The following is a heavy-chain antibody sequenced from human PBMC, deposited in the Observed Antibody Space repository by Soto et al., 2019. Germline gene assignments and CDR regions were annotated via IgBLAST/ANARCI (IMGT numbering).Heavy chain of an antibody. D-gene: IGHD2-2*01. Sequence: EVQLVESGGGLVMPGGSLRLSCAASGFTFTTYSLTWVRQAPGKGLEWVASNGSSSNYIYYADSVKGRFTISRDNAKNSLFLQMNSLRAEDTAVYYCATLTYCSSASCPNYYYVMDVWGQGTTVTVSS. CDR1: GFTFTTYS. V-gene: IGHV3-21*02. J-gene: IGHJ6*02. CDR3: ATLTYCSSASCPNYYYVMDV. CDR2: NGSSSNYI.